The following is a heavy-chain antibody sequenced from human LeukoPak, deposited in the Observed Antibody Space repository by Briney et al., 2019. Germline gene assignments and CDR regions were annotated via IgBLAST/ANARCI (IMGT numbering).Heavy chain of an antibody. D-gene: IGHD5-24*01. CDR2: IYTSGST. CDR1: GGSISSGSYY. Sequence: SETLSLTCTVSGGSISSGSYYWSWIRQPAGKGLEWIGRIYTSGSTNYNPSLKSRVTISVDTSKNQFSLKLSSVTAADTAVYYCARAKWLQPYFDYWGQGTLVTVSS. J-gene: IGHJ4*02. V-gene: IGHV4-61*02. CDR3: ARAKWLQPYFDY.